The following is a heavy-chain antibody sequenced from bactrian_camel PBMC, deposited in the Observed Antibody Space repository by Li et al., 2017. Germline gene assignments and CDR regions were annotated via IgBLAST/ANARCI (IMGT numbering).Heavy chain of an antibody. J-gene: IGHJ4*01. V-gene: IGHV3S53*01. CDR3: AARGPYDGDCPGDLKRNDFRY. CDR2: ISTKGYT. D-gene: IGHD1*01. Sequence: HVQLVESGGGSVQAGGSLRLSYAFSGYIYSRYCIAWFREHPGTEREGVASISTKGYTGYAESVKDRFTISKDNAKNTVFLQMNNLKPEDSAIYYCAARGPYDGDCPGDLKRNDFRYWGQGTQVTVS. CDR1: GYIYSRYC.